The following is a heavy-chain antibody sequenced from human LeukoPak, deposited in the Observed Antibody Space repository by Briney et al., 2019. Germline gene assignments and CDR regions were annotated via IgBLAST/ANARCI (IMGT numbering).Heavy chain of an antibody. CDR2: IKTGGSDT. D-gene: IGHD3-22*01. Sequence: PGGSLRLSCAASGFTFSRYWMNWVRQAPGKGLVWVSRIKTGGSDTAYADSVKGRFTISRDNAKNTLYLQMNSLRPEDTAVYYCAFHNSSGNFGYWGQGTLVTVPS. CDR3: AFHNSSGNFGY. V-gene: IGHV3-74*01. CDR1: GFTFSRYW. J-gene: IGHJ4*02.